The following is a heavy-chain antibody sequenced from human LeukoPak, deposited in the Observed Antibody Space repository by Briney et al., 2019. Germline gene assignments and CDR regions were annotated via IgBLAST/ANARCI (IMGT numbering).Heavy chain of an antibody. CDR1: GFTFSSYG. Sequence: PGRSLRLSCAASGFTFSSYGMHWVRQAPGKGLEWVAVISYDGSNKYYADSVKGRFTISRDNSKNTLDLQMNSLRAEDTAVYFCARASQWLAFDYWGQGTLVTVSS. CDR3: ARASQWLAFDY. CDR2: ISYDGSNK. J-gene: IGHJ4*02. D-gene: IGHD6-19*01. V-gene: IGHV3-30*03.